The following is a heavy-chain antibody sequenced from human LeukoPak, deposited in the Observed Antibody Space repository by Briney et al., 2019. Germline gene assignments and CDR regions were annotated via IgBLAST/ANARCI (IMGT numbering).Heavy chain of an antibody. Sequence: ASVTVSCKVSGYILSAISMHWVRQSPGKGLEWMGGLDPGQGETVYAQKFQGRVTMTEDTSTDTAYMELSSLRSEDTAVYYCVTGITVAGTKYYFDYWGQGILVTVSP. V-gene: IGHV1-24*01. CDR3: VTGITVAGTKYYFDY. CDR2: LDPGQGET. CDR1: GYILSAIS. J-gene: IGHJ4*02. D-gene: IGHD6-19*01.